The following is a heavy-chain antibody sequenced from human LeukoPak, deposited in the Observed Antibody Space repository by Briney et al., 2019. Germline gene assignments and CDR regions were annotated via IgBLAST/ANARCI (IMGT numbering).Heavy chain of an antibody. Sequence: SETLSLTCSVSGGSISSPVYYWDWIRQPPGKGPEWIGSIYYTGSTYSNPSLKSRVTISVDTSKNQFSLKLSSVTAADTAVFYCARRGYKYNPWYFDWWGQGTLVAVSS. CDR2: IYYTGST. CDR3: ARRGYKYNPWYFDW. CDR1: GGSISSPVYY. D-gene: IGHD5-18*01. V-gene: IGHV4-39*01. J-gene: IGHJ4*02.